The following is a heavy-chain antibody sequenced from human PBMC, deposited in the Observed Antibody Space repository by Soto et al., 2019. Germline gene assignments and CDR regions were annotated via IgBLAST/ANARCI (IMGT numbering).Heavy chain of an antibody. CDR1: GFTFSNAW. Sequence: GGSLRLSCAASGFTFSNAWMNWVRQAPGKGLEWVGRIKSKTDGGTTDYAAPVKGRFTISRDDSKNTLYLQMNSLKTEDTAVYYCTTASEDSSSWYYYYYGMDVWGQGTTVTV. D-gene: IGHD6-13*01. CDR2: IKSKTDGGTT. J-gene: IGHJ6*02. V-gene: IGHV3-15*07. CDR3: TTASEDSSSWYYYYYGMDV.